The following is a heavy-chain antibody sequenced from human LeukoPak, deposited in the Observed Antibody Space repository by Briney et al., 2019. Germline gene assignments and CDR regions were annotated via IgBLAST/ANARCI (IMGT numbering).Heavy chain of an antibody. CDR2: IYSGGST. CDR3: ARDLSGGSGNYDY. CDR1: GFTVSSNY. D-gene: IGHD3-10*01. J-gene: IGHJ4*02. Sequence: GGSLRLSCAASGFTVSSNYMSWVRQAPGKGLEWVSVIYSGGSTYYADSVKGRFTISRDNSKNTLYLQMNSLRVEDTAVYYCARDLSGGSGNYDYWGQGTLVTVSS. V-gene: IGHV3-53*01.